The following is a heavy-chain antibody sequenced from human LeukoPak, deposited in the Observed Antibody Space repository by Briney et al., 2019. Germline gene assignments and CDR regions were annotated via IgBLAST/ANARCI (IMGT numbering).Heavy chain of an antibody. D-gene: IGHD6-19*01. J-gene: IGHJ4*02. CDR2: INHSGST. V-gene: IGHV4-34*01. CDR3: ARDPPDSSGWYAFDY. CDR1: GGSFSGYY. Sequence: SETLSLTCAVYGGSFSGYYWSWIRQPPGKGLEWIGEINHSGSTNYNPSLKSRVTISVDKSKNQFSLKLSSVTAADTAVYYCARDPPDSSGWYAFDYWGQGTLVTVSS.